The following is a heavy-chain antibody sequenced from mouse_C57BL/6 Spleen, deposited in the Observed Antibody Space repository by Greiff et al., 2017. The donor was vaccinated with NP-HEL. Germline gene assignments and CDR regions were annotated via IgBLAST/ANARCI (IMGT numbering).Heavy chain of an antibody. Sequence: EVKLMESGPGLVKPSQSLSLTCSVTGYSITSGYYWNWIRQFPGNKLEWMGYIRYDGSNNYNPSLKNRISITRDTSKNQFFLKLNSVTTEDTATYYCARDSSGHFDYWGQGTTLTVSS. V-gene: IGHV3-6*01. J-gene: IGHJ2*01. CDR1: GYSITSGYY. D-gene: IGHD3-2*02. CDR2: IRYDGSN. CDR3: ARDSSGHFDY.